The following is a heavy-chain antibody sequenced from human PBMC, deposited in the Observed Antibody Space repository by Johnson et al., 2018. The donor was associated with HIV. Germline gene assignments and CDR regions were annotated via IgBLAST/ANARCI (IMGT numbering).Heavy chain of an antibody. CDR1: GFTFDDNT. D-gene: IGHD1-14*01. CDR3: ARDGMAATKANI. Sequence: VQLVESGGVVVQPGGSLRLSCAASGFTFDDNTMHWVRQAPGKGLEWVSVIYSGGSTYYADSVKGRFTISRDNSKNTLYLQMNSLRAEDTAVYYCARDGMAATKANIWGQGTMVTVSS. J-gene: IGHJ3*02. V-gene: IGHV3-66*01. CDR2: IYSGGST.